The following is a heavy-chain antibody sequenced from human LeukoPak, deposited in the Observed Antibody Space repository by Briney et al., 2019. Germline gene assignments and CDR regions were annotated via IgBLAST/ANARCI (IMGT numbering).Heavy chain of an antibody. CDR1: GFTFSSYS. Sequence: GGSLRLSCAASGFTFSSYSMNWVRQAPGKGLEWVSSISSSSSYIYYADSVKGRFTISRDNAKNSLYLQMNSLRAEDTAVYYCARGLYCSSTSCYSPPPGQQLFDYWGQGTLVTVSS. J-gene: IGHJ4*02. D-gene: IGHD2-2*01. CDR3: ARGLYCSSTSCYSPPPGQQLFDY. V-gene: IGHV3-21*01. CDR2: ISSSSSYI.